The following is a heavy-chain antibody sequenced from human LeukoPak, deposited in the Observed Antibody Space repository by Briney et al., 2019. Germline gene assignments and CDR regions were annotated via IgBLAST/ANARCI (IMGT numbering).Heavy chain of an antibody. D-gene: IGHD2-15*01. J-gene: IGHJ6*02. CDR2: ISSSSSYI. CDR1: GFTFSSYS. CDR3: ARECGGSCPHYYYYGMDV. V-gene: IGHV3-21*01. Sequence: KPGGSLRLSCAASGFTFSSYSMNWVRQASGKGLEWVSSISSSSSYIYYADSVKGRFTISRDNAKNSLYLQMNSLRAEDTAVYYCARECGGSCPHYYYYGMDVWGQGTTVTVSS.